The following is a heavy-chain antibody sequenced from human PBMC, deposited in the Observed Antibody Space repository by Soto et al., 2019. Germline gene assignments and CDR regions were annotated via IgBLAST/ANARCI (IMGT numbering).Heavy chain of an antibody. D-gene: IGHD1-1*01. CDR1: GYSFTSYG. J-gene: IGHJ4*02. CDR2: ISAYNGNK. CDR3: AKDRPRRTSGYFFDY. Sequence: ASVKISCKASGYSFTSYGISWVRQAPGQGLEWMGWISAYNGNKKYAQKLQGRVTMTTDTSTSTAYMELRSLRSDDTALYYCAKDRPRRTSGYFFDYWGQGTPVTVSS. V-gene: IGHV1-18*01.